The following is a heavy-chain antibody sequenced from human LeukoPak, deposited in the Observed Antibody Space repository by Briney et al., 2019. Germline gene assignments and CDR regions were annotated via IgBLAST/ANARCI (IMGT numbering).Heavy chain of an antibody. CDR1: GYTFTSYG. J-gene: IGHJ5*02. CDR2: ISAYNGNT. D-gene: IGHD2-2*03. V-gene: IGHV1-18*01. Sequence: ASVKVSCKASGYTFTSYGISWVRQAPGQGLEWMGWISAYNGNTNYAQKLQGRVTMTTDTSTSTAYMELRSLRSDDTAVYYCARDLGIVVAKGDWFDPWGQGTLVTVSS. CDR3: ARDLGIVVAKGDWFDP.